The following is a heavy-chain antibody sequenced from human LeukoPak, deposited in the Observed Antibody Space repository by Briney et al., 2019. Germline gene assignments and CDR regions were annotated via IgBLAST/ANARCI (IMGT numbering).Heavy chain of an antibody. V-gene: IGHV4-59*08. Sequence: SETLSLTCSVSGAFISPDFWSWIRQPPGKGLEWIGYIYYSGSTNYNPSLKSRVTISVDTSKNQFSLKLSSVTAADTAVYYCARNYRSYLNWFDPWGQGTLVTVSS. CDR2: IYYSGST. CDR1: GAFISPDF. D-gene: IGHD1-7*01. CDR3: ARNYRSYLNWFDP. J-gene: IGHJ5*02.